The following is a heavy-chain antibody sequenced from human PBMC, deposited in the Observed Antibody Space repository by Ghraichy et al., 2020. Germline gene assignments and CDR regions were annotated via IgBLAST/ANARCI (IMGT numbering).Heavy chain of an antibody. D-gene: IGHD2-2*01. CDR2: ISAYNGNT. CDR3: ARDQRTYCSSTSCHYYYGMDV. V-gene: IGHV1-18*01. CDR1: GYTFTSYG. J-gene: IGHJ6*02. Sequence: ASVKVSCKASGYTFTSYGISWVRQVPGQGLEWMGWISAYNGNTNYAQKLQGRVTMTTDTSTSTAYMELRSLRSDDTAVYYCARDQRTYCSSTSCHYYYGMDVWGQGTTVTVSS.